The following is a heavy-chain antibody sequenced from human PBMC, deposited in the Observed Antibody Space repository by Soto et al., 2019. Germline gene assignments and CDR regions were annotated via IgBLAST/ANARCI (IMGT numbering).Heavy chain of an antibody. J-gene: IGHJ6*03. D-gene: IGHD3-10*01. V-gene: IGHV3-23*01. CDR1: GFTFSSYA. CDR2: ISGSGGST. Sequence: GGSLRLSCAASGFTFSSYAMSWVRQAPGKGLEWVSAISGSGGSTYYADSVKGRFTISRDNSKNTLYLQMNSLRAEDTAVYYCARAHLFYYGSGSDPGEKTEQGNYYYYYMDVWGKGTTVTVSS. CDR3: ARAHLFYYGSGSDPGEKTEQGNYYYYYMDV.